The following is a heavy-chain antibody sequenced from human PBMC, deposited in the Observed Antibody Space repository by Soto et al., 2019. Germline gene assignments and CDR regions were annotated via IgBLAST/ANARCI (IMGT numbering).Heavy chain of an antibody. D-gene: IGHD1-26*01. V-gene: IGHV3-30*18. CDR2: ISYDGSNK. J-gene: IGHJ4*02. CDR3: AKDSTSGSYHPYYFDY. CDR1: GFTFSSYG. Sequence: QVQLVESGGGVVQPGRSLRLSCAASGFTFSSYGMHWVRQAPGKGLEWVAVISYDGSNKYYADSVKGRFTISRDNSKNTLYLQMNSPRAEDTAVYYCAKDSTSGSYHPYYFDYWGQGTLVTVSS.